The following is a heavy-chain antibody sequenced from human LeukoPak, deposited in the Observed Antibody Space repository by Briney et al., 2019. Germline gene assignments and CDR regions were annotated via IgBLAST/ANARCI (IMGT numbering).Heavy chain of an antibody. Sequence: ASVKVSCKASGYTFITYYMHWVRQAPGQGLEWMGTINPNGGSTTYAQKVEGRITMTRDTSTSTVYMELSSLRSEDTAVYYCARDLGDVMVRGVQGAFDIWGQGTMVTVSS. D-gene: IGHD3-10*01. CDR3: ARDLGDVMVRGVQGAFDI. CDR1: GYTFITYY. CDR2: INPNGGST. V-gene: IGHV1-46*01. J-gene: IGHJ3*02.